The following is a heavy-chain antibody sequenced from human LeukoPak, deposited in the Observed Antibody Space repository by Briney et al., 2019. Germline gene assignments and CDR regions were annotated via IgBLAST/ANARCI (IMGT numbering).Heavy chain of an antibody. D-gene: IGHD3-22*01. V-gene: IGHV3-48*02. J-gene: IGHJ4*02. CDR2: ITGSSGTI. CDR1: GFTFTSYT. Sequence: GGSLRLSCATSGFTFTSYTMNGVRQAPGKGLEWISFITGSSGTIDYADSVKGRFTISRDNAKNSLYLHMDSLRDEDTAVYYCAREYYDSTGYYSFDYWGQGTLVTVSS. CDR3: AREYYDSTGYYSFDY.